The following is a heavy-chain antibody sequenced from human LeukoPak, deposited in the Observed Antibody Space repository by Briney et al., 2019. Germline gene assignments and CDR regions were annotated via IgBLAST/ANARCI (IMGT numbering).Heavy chain of an antibody. J-gene: IGHJ3*02. CDR3: ARLSGSYAFDI. CDR1: GFTVSGNY. D-gene: IGHD1-26*01. V-gene: IGHV3-53*01. Sequence: PGGSLRLSCAASGFTVSGNYMSWVRQTPGKGLEWVSVLYSGGSTYYADSVKGRFTISRDNSKNTLYLQMNSLGAEDTAVYYCARLSGSYAFDIWGQGTMVTVSS. CDR2: LYSGGST.